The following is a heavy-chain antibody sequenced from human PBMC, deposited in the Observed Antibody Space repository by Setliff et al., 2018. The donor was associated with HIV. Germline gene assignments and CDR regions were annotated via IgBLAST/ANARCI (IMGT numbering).Heavy chain of an antibody. CDR2: IQYDGSKQ. D-gene: IGHD2-15*01. CDR1: GFTLGGFG. V-gene: IGHV3-30*02. Sequence: GGSLRLSCVASGFTLGGFGMHWVRQAPGKGLEWVAFIQYDGSKQSYADSVKGRFTISRDDSKNTLYLQMKTLRAEDTAVSYCVKDILVVLPPDVWGQGTTVTGS. J-gene: IGHJ6*02. CDR3: VKDILVVLPPDV.